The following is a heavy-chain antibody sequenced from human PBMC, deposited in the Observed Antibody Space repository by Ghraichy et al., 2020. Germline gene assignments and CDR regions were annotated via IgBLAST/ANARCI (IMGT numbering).Heavy chain of an antibody. Sequence: SETLSLTCAVYGGSFSGYYWSWIRQPPGKGLEWIGEINHSGSTNYNPSLKSRVTISVDTSKNQFSLKLSSVTAADTAVYYCARRLWLRGFDYWGQGTLVTVSS. J-gene: IGHJ4*02. V-gene: IGHV4-34*01. CDR3: ARRLWLRGFDY. D-gene: IGHD5-18*01. CDR2: INHSGST. CDR1: GGSFSGYY.